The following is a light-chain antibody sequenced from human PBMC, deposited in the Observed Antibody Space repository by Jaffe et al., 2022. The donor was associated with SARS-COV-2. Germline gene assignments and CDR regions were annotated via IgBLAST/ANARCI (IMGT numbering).Light chain of an antibody. CDR2: RNN. CDR1: SSNIGSNY. Sequence: QYVLTQPPSASGTPGQRVTISCSGSSSNIGSNYVYWYQQLPGTAPKLLIYRNNQRPSGVPDRFSGSKSGTSASLAISGLRSEDEADYYCAACEDSLSGVVFGGGTKLTVL. CDR3: AACEDSLSGVV. J-gene: IGLJ2*01. V-gene: IGLV1-47*01.